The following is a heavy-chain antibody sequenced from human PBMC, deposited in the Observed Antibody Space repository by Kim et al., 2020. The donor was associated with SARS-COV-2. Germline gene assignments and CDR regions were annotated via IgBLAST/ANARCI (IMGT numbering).Heavy chain of an antibody. D-gene: IGHD6-13*01. CDR2: INHSGST. CDR3: AGVPRIAAAGTYWFDP. V-gene: IGHV4-34*01. Sequence: SETLSLTCAVYGGSFSGYYWSWIRQPPGKGLEWIGEINHSGSTNYNPSLKSRVTISVDTSKNQFSLKLSSVTAADTAVYYCAGVPRIAAAGTYWFDPWGQGTLVTVSS. CDR1: GGSFSGYY. J-gene: IGHJ5*02.